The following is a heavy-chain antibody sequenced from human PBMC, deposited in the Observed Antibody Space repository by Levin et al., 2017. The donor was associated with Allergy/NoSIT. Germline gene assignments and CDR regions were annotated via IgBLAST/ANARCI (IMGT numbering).Heavy chain of an antibody. D-gene: IGHD1-26*01. J-gene: IGHJ3*02. V-gene: IGHV4-59*11. Sequence: KTSETLSLSCFVSGGSINSHYWTWIRQPPGKGLEWIGYIYYTGSINYNPSLKSRVTISIDTSKSQFSLKLSSVTAADTAVYYCATRNVKMRVGGLDAFDIWGLGTMVTVSS. CDR1: GGSINSHY. CDR3: ATRNVKMRVGGLDAFDI. CDR2: IYYTGSI.